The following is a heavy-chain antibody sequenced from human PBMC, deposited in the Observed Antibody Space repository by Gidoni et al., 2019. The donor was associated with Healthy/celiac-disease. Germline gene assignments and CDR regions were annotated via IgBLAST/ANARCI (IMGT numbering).Heavy chain of an antibody. CDR2: IYYSGST. Sequence: QVQLQESGPGLVTPSETLSLTCTVSGGSISSYYWSWIRQPPGKGLEWIGYIYYSGSTNYNPSLKSRVTISVDTSKNQFSPKLSSVTAADTAVYYCARLVVAATNYFDYWGQGTLVTVSS. CDR3: ARLVVAATNYFDY. CDR1: GGSISSYY. J-gene: IGHJ4*02. V-gene: IGHV4-59*08. D-gene: IGHD2-15*01.